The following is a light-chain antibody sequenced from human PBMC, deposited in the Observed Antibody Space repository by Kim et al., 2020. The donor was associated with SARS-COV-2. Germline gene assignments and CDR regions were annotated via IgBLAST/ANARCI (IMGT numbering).Light chain of an antibody. Sequence: QSALTQPPSVSGSPGQSVTISCTGTSSDVGAYNRVCWYQQSPGTAPKLMIYELTNRPPGVPDRFSGSKSGNTASLTISGLQAEDEGDYYCSSYTSSDSFVFGGGTQLTVL. CDR1: SSDVGAYNR. CDR2: ELT. V-gene: IGLV2-18*02. J-gene: IGLJ3*02. CDR3: SSYTSSDSFV.